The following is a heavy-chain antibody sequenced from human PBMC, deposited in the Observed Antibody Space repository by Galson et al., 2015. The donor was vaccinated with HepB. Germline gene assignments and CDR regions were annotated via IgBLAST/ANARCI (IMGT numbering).Heavy chain of an antibody. Sequence: ETLSLTCTVSGGSISGLYWSWIRQPPGKGLEWIGYIYSSGSTTYSPSLKSRVTMLVDTSNNQVSLKLRSVTAADTAVYYCARQWANSWEFDSWGQGSLVTVSS. J-gene: IGHJ4*02. D-gene: IGHD6-13*01. CDR3: ARQWANSWEFDS. V-gene: IGHV4-59*01. CDR2: IYSSGST. CDR1: GGSISGLY.